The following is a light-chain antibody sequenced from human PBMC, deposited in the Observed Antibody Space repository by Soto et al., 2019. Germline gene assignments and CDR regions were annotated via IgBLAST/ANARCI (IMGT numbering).Light chain of an antibody. J-gene: IGKJ4*01. Sequence: IQMTQSPSSLSASVGDRVTITCRASQSTYNYLNWYQQKPGKAPKLLIYSASSLQSGVSSRFSGSGSWTDFTLTISSLQPEDFATYYCQQTYSTPLTFGGGTKVEIE. CDR1: QSTYNY. CDR3: QQTYSTPLT. CDR2: SAS. V-gene: IGKV1-39*01.